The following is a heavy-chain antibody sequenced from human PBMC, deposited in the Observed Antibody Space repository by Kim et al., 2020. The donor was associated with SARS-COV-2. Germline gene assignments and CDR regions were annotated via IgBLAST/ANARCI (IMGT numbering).Heavy chain of an antibody. CDR1: GASISSGDFY. Sequence: SETLSLTCSVSGASISSGDFYWSWIRQPPGKGLEWIGFIHSTGVAYYTPSLQGRTSILLDTSMNQFSLKINSVTGADTAVYFCVRDSPGLYAGTTGRHAFDVWGQGKLVIVSS. J-gene: IGHJ3*01. CDR2: IHSTGVA. CDR3: VRDSPGLYAGTTGRHAFDV. V-gene: IGHV4-30-4*01. D-gene: IGHD1-7*01.